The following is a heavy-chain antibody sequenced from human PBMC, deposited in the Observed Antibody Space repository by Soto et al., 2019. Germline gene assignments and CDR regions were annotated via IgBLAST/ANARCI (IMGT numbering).Heavy chain of an antibody. CDR2: IGTAGDT. CDR3: AREQWLAGYNWFDP. CDR1: GFTFSSYD. Sequence: GGSLRLSCAASGFTFSSYDMHWVRQATGKGLEWVSAIGTAGDTYYPGSVKGRLTISRENAKNSLYLQMNSLRAGDTAVYYCAREQWLAGYNWFDPWGQGTLVTVSS. J-gene: IGHJ5*02. V-gene: IGHV3-13*01. D-gene: IGHD6-19*01.